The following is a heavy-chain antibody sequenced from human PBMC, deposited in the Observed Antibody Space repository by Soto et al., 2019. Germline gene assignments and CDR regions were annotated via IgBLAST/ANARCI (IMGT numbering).Heavy chain of an antibody. CDR1: GGSISSGAYY. Sequence: QVQLQESGPGLVKPSQTLSLTCTVSGGSISSGAYYWSWIRQPPGQGLEWIGYIYYSGSTYYNPSLKSRVTISVDTSKNQFSLKLSSVTAADTAVYYCARARYYYGQAGFAGFRGQYYYSGMDVWGQGTTVTVSS. CDR3: ARARYYYGQAGFAGFRGQYYYSGMDV. J-gene: IGHJ6*02. D-gene: IGHD3-10*01. V-gene: IGHV4-30-4*01. CDR2: IYYSGST.